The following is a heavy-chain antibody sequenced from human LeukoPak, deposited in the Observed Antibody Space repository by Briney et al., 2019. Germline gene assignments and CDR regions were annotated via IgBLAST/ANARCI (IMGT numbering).Heavy chain of an antibody. J-gene: IGHJ5*02. Sequence: SETLSLTCTVSGGSISSYYWSWIRQPPGKGLEWIGYIYYSGSTNYNPSLKSRVTMSVDTSKNQFSLKLSSVTAADTAVYYCARLGSSSGWFDPWGQGTLVTVSS. V-gene: IGHV4-59*12. CDR3: ARLGSSSGWFDP. D-gene: IGHD6-6*01. CDR1: GGSISSYY. CDR2: IYYSGST.